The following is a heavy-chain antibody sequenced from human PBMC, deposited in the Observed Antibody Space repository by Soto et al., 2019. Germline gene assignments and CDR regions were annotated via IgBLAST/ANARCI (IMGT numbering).Heavy chain of an antibody. CDR3: ARRRIAASCFTYYYYYGMDF. J-gene: IGHJ6*02. Sequence: PGESLKISCKGSGYSFTSYWISWVRQMPGKGLEWMGRIDPSDSYTNYSPSFQGHVTISADKSISTAYLQWSSLKASDTAMYYCARRRIAASCFTYYYYYGMDFWGQGITVTVFS. V-gene: IGHV5-10-1*01. CDR2: IDPSDSYT. D-gene: IGHD6-6*01. CDR1: GYSFTSYW.